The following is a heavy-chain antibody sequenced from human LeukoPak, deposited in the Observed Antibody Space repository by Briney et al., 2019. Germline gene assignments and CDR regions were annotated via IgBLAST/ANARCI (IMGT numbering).Heavy chain of an antibody. CDR3: ARARSRASTWYWDH. J-gene: IGHJ4*02. V-gene: IGHV1-18*01. CDR2: ISTLYGNK. D-gene: IGHD2-8*02. Sequence: GASVKVSCKAPGYTFTDYGINWVRQAPGQGPEWMGWISTLYGNKNFAQKFQGRVTMTSDTSTSTAYLELASLTSDDSAIYYCARARSRASTWYWDHWGQGTLVTVSS. CDR1: GYTFTDYG.